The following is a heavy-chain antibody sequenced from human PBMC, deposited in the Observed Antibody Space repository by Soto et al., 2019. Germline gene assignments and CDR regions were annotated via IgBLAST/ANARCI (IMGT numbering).Heavy chain of an antibody. J-gene: IGHJ4*02. D-gene: IGHD6-19*01. CDR1: GVSINGYY. CDR2: VYHSGST. V-gene: IGHV4-59*01. Sequence: SQTRSLACTVCGVSINGYYWSWIRQSPGKGLEWIGYVYHSGSTNYNPSLKSRVTMSLDTSKSQLSLKLSSVTAADTAVYYCARDEGIAVGSFDSWGQGTLVTVSS. CDR3: ARDEGIAVGSFDS.